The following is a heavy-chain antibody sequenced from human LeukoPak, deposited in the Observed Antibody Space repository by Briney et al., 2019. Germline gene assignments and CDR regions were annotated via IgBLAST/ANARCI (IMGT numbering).Heavy chain of an antibody. V-gene: IGHV3-48*01. J-gene: IGHJ4*02. Sequence: GGSLRLSCAASGFTFSSYHMNWVRQAPGKGLEWVSYITGSSSSIYYADSVKGRFTISRDNAKNSLYLQMNSLRAEDTAVYYCARAPPYSSSPFDYWGQGTLVTVSS. CDR2: ITGSSSSI. D-gene: IGHD6-6*01. CDR3: ARAPPYSSSPFDY. CDR1: GFTFSSYH.